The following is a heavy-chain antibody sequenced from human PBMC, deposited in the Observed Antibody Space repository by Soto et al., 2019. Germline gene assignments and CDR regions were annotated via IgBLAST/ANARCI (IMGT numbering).Heavy chain of an antibody. D-gene: IGHD4-4*01. CDR2: MNPNSGNT. J-gene: IGHJ5*02. Sequence: QVQLVQSGAEVKKPGASVKVSCKASGYTFTSYDINWVRQATGQGLEWMGWMNPNSGNTGYAQKFQGRVTMTRNTSISTAYMELSSLRSEDTAVYYCARGWTMTTARTNWFDPWGQGTLFTVSS. V-gene: IGHV1-8*01. CDR3: ARGWTMTTARTNWFDP. CDR1: GYTFTSYD.